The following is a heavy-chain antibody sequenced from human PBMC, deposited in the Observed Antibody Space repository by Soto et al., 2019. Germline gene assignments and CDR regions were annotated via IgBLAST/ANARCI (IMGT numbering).Heavy chain of an antibody. V-gene: IGHV3-13*01. Sequence: GGSLRLSCAASGFTFSSYDVHWVRQTTGKGLEWVSTIGTAGDTYYPGSVKGRFTISRENAKNSLYLQINNVRAGDTAVYYCARGHYAILTGYQNYFDYWGQGTLVTVSS. CDR3: ARGHYAILTGYQNYFDY. D-gene: IGHD3-9*01. CDR2: IGTAGDT. J-gene: IGHJ4*02. CDR1: GFTFSSYD.